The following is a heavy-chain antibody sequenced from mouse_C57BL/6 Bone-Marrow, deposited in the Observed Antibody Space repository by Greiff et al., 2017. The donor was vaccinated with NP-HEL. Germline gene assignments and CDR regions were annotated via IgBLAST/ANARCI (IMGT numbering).Heavy chain of an antibody. CDR1: GYTFTDYS. CDR3: ARETGTNFGY. V-gene: IGHV1-19*01. J-gene: IGHJ2*01. D-gene: IGHD4-1*01. CDR2: INPYNGGT. Sequence: VQLQQSGPVLVKPGASVKLSCTASGYTFTDYSMNWVQQSPGKSLEWIGVINPYNGGTSYNQKFKGKATLTVDKSSSTAYMELNSLTSEDSAVYYCARETGTNFGYWGQGTTLTVSS.